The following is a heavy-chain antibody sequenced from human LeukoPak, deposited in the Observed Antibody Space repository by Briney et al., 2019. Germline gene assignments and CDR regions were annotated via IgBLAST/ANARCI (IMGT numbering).Heavy chain of an antibody. Sequence: SQTLSLTCTVSGGSISSGGYYWSWIRQHPGKGLGWIGYIYYSGSTYYNPSLKSRVTISVDTSKNQFSLKLSSVTAADTAVYYCASSARGVYYDILTGFFDYWGQGTLVTVSS. CDR3: ASSARGVYYDILTGFFDY. CDR2: IYYSGST. J-gene: IGHJ4*02. V-gene: IGHV4-31*03. CDR1: GGSISSGGYY. D-gene: IGHD3-9*01.